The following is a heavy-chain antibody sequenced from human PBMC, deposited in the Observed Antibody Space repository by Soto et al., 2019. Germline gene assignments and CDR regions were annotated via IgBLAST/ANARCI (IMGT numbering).Heavy chain of an antibody. J-gene: IGHJ5*02. CDR3: ARAFSGYYYGSGRPWFDP. V-gene: IGHV3-48*01. CDR1: GFTFSSYS. CDR2: ISSSSSTI. D-gene: IGHD3-10*01. Sequence: HPGGSLRLSCAASGFTFSSYSMNWVRQDPGKGLEWVSYISSSSSTIYYAGSVKGRFTISRDNAKNSLYLQMNSLRAEDTAVYYCARAFSGYYYGSGRPWFDPWGQGTLVTVSS.